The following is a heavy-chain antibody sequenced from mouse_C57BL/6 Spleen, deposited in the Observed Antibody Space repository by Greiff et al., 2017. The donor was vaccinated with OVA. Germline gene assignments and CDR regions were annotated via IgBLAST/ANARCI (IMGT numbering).Heavy chain of an antibody. D-gene: IGHD2-1*01. CDR1: GYAFSSSW. CDR2: IYPGDGDT. J-gene: IGHJ2*01. Sequence: VQLPQSGPELVKPGASVKISCKASGYAFSSSWMNWVKQRPGKGLEWIGRIYPGDGDTNYNGKFKGKATLTADKSSSTAYMQLSSLTSEDSAVYFCARYYGNPLYYFDYWGQGTTLTVSS. CDR3: ARYYGNPLYYFDY. V-gene: IGHV1-82*01.